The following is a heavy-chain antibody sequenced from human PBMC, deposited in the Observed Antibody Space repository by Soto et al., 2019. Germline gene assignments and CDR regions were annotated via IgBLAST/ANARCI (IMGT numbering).Heavy chain of an antibody. CDR3: ARGQYDSSGYYYDAFDI. V-gene: IGHV4-59*01. Sequence: PSETLSLTCTVSGGSFNTYYWSWIRQPPGKGLEWIGYIYYSGSTNYNPSLKSRVTISVDTSKNQFSLRLSSVTAADTAVYYCARGQYDSSGYYYDAFDIWGQGTMVT. J-gene: IGHJ3*02. CDR2: IYYSGST. CDR1: GGSFNTYY. D-gene: IGHD3-22*01.